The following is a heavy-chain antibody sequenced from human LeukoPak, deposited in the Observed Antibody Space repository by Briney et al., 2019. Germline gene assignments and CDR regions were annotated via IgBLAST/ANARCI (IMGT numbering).Heavy chain of an antibody. J-gene: IGHJ4*02. Sequence: PGGSLRLSCVAFGIPFSNSVMHWARQAPGKGLEWVSAMSYDGFSKYYADSMKGRLTISRDDSKNTVYLQMKSLRPEDTAVYYCASNPPRTGDFNSWGQGALVTVSS. D-gene: IGHD7-27*01. CDR3: ASNPPRTGDFNS. V-gene: IGHV3-30*04. CDR2: MSYDGFSK. CDR1: GIPFSNSV.